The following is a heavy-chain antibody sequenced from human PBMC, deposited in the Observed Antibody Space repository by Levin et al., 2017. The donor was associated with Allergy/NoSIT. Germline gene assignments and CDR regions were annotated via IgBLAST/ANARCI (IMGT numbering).Heavy chain of an antibody. J-gene: IGHJ5*02. D-gene: IGHD6-6*01. CDR2: ISAYNGNT. CDR3: ARSSIAARPGYNWFDP. CDR1: GYTFTSYG. Sequence: ASVKVSCKASGYTFTSYGISWVRQAPGQGLEWMGWISAYNGNTNYAQKLQGRVTMTTDTSTSTAYMELRSLRSDDTAVYYCARSSIAARPGYNWFDPWGQGTLVTVSS. V-gene: IGHV1-18*01.